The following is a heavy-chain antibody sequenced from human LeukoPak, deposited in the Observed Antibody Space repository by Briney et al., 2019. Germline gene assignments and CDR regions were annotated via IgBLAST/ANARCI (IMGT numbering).Heavy chain of an antibody. CDR1: GFTFGSYA. Sequence: PGGSLRLSCGASGFTFGSYAMSWVRQAPGKGLEWVSAITSNGGTTYYADSVKGRFTISRDNSKNTLYLQMNSLRAEDTAVYYCAAITMVRGWVFDYWGQGTLVTVSS. CDR3: AAITMVRGWVFDY. D-gene: IGHD3-10*01. J-gene: IGHJ4*02. CDR2: ITSNGGTT. V-gene: IGHV3-23*01.